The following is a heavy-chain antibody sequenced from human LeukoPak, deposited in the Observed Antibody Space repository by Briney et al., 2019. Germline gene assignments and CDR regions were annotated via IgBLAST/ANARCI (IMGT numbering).Heavy chain of an antibody. CDR2: IGTAGEI. Sequence: TGGSLRLSCAASGFTFSSYDMHWVRQATGKGLEWVSGIGTAGEIYYPGSVKGRFTISRENAKNSLYLQMNSLRAGDTAVYYCARAAYSSTWYSRYFDLWGRGTLVTVSS. CDR1: GFTFSSYD. D-gene: IGHD6-13*01. J-gene: IGHJ2*01. CDR3: ARAAYSSTWYSRYFDL. V-gene: IGHV3-13*01.